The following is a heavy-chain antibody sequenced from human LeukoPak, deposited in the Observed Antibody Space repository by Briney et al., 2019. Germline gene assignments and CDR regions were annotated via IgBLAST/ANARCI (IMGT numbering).Heavy chain of an antibody. Sequence: GGSLRLSCAASGFTFSSYSMNWVRQAPGKGLEWVSYISSSSSTIYYADSVKGRFTISRDNAKNSLSLQMNSLRAEDTAVYFCVRDNIAAAGDDNFDIWGQGTMVTVSS. D-gene: IGHD6-13*01. J-gene: IGHJ3*02. CDR3: VRDNIAAAGDDNFDI. V-gene: IGHV3-48*04. CDR1: GFTFSSYS. CDR2: ISSSSSTI.